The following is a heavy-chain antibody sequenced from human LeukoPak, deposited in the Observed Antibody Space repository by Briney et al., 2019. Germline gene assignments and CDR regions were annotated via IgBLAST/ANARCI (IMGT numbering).Heavy chain of an antibody. CDR2: TKQDGSEK. Sequence: PGGSLRLSCAASGFTFSSYWMSWVRQAPGKGLEWVANTKQDGSEKYYVDSVKGRFTISRDNAKNSLYLQMNSLRAEDTAVYYCARVPLGFGETIFDYWGQGTLVTVSS. CDR3: ARVPLGFGETIFDY. V-gene: IGHV3-7*03. CDR1: GFTFSSYW. D-gene: IGHD3-10*01. J-gene: IGHJ4*02.